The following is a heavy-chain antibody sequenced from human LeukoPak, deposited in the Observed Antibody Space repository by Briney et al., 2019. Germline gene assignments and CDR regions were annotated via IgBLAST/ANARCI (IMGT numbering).Heavy chain of an antibody. CDR2: FDPEDVDT. D-gene: IGHD2-15*01. Sequence: ASVKVSCKVSGHTLSELSIHWVRQAPGKGLEWMGRFDPEDVDTIYAQKFQSRLTMTEGIFTDTAYMELSGLTSEDTAVYYCARDSGEYYFDYWGQGTLVTVSS. V-gene: IGHV1-24*01. CDR1: GHTLSELS. CDR3: ARDSGEYYFDY. J-gene: IGHJ4*02.